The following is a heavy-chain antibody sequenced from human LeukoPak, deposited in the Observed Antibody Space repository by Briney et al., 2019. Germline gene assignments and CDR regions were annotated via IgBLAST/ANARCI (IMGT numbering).Heavy chain of an antibody. J-gene: IGHJ4*02. CDR1: GGSISSYY. D-gene: IGHD6-19*01. V-gene: IGHV4-59*08. CDR3: ARHATGQWLALDY. CDR2: IYYSGSI. Sequence: SETLSLTCTASGGSISSYYWSWIRQPPGKGLEWIGYIYYSGSINYNPSLKSRVTISVDTSKNQFSLKLSSVTAADTAVYYCARHATGQWLALDYWGQGTLVTVSS.